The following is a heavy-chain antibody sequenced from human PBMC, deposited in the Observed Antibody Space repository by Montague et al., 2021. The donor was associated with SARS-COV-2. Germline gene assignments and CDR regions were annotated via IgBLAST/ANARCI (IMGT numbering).Heavy chain of an antibody. V-gene: IGHV4-4*07. CDR3: ASGKKRVFTYDYDSSGYAMDY. Sequence: SETLSLTCGVSGGSINSYYWGWIRQPAGKGLEWIGRIYTSGRTNHSPSLKSRVTISVDTSRNHLSLKLSSVTAADTAVYYCASGKKRVFTYDYDSSGYAMDYWGQGTLVTVSS. D-gene: IGHD3-22*01. J-gene: IGHJ4*02. CDR2: IYTSGRT. CDR1: GGSINSYY.